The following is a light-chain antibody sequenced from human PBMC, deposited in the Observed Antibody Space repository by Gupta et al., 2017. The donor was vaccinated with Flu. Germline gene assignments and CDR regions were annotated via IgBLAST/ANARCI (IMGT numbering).Light chain of an antibody. CDR1: TGAVTSGHY. Sequence: TCGSSTGAVTSGHYPYWFQQKPGQAHRSLIYDTTNKDSWTPARFSGSRHGDKAALTLSEAQTEDEAEYFCWVAYGDDRVFGGGTKLTVL. V-gene: IGLV7-46*01. CDR2: DTT. CDR3: WVAYGDDRV. J-gene: IGLJ2*01.